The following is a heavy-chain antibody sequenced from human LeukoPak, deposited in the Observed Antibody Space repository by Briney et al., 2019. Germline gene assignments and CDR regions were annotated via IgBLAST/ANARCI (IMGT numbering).Heavy chain of an antibody. D-gene: IGHD2-2*01. Sequence: PGGSLRLSCAASGFTFSSYAMSWVRQAPGKGLEWVSAISGSGGSTYYADSVKGRFTISRDNSKNTLYLQMNSLRAEDTAVYYCAKDLRPFRVVPEDYFDYWGQGTLVTVSS. J-gene: IGHJ4*02. CDR1: GFTFSSYA. CDR3: AKDLRPFRVVPEDYFDY. CDR2: ISGSGGST. V-gene: IGHV3-23*01.